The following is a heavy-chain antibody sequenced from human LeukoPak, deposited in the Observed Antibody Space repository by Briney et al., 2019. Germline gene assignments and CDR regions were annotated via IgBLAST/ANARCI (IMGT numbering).Heavy chain of an antibody. CDR2: ISGSGGST. Sequence: PGGSLRLSCAAPGFTFSSYAMSWVRQAPGKGLEWVSAISGSGGSTYYADSVKGRFTISRDNSKNTLYLQMNSLRAEDTAVYYCAKGGVDSSDYYYYGMDVWGQGTTVTVSS. CDR1: GFTFSSYA. J-gene: IGHJ6*02. CDR3: AKGGVDSSDYYYYGMDV. D-gene: IGHD3-22*01. V-gene: IGHV3-23*01.